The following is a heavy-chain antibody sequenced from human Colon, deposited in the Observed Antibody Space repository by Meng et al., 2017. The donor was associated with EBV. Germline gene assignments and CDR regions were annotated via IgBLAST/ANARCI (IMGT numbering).Heavy chain of an antibody. CDR2: INHSGNT. D-gene: IGHD7-27*01. Sequence: QVPLQQWGGGLLKPPETLSLTCSVSGGSLSGYYWSWIRQPPGKGLEWIGEINHSGNTNYNPSLKSRVTISIDTSKNQFSLKLSSVTAADTAVYYCARDTSTWGNKGLDHWGQGILVTVSS. J-gene: IGHJ4*02. V-gene: IGHV4-34*01. CDR3: ARDTSTWGNKGLDH. CDR1: GGSLSGYY.